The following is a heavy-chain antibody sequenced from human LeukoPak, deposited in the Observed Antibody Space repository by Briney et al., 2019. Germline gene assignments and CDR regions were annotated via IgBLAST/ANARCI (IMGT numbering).Heavy chain of an antibody. CDR3: AKVLHYDFWSGFDY. Sequence: GGSLRLSCAVSGFTFSSYYMHWVCQAPGKGLVWVSRINSDGRSTSYADSEKGRFTISRDNAKNTLYLQMNSLRAEDTAVYYCAKVLHYDFWSGFDYWGQGTLVTVSS. D-gene: IGHD3-3*01. V-gene: IGHV3-74*01. CDR2: INSDGRST. J-gene: IGHJ4*02. CDR1: GFTFSSYY.